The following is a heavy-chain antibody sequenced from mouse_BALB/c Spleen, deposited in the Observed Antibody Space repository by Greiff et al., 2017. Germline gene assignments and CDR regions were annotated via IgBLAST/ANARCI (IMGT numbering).Heavy chain of an antibody. CDR2: IWAGGST. Sequence: QVQLQQSGPGLVAPSQSLSITCTVSGFSLTSYGVHWVRQPPGKGLEWLGVIWAGGSTNYNSALMSRLSISKDNSKSQVFLKMNSLQTDDTAMYYCARVGGNYYYYAMDYGGQGTSVTVSA. V-gene: IGHV2-9*02. CDR3: ARVGGNYYYYAMDY. CDR1: GFSLTSYG. J-gene: IGHJ4*01. D-gene: IGHD2-1*01.